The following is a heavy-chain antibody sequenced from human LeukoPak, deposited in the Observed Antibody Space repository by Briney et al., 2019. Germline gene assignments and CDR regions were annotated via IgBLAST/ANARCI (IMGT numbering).Heavy chain of an antibody. CDR1: GFTFSNYA. J-gene: IGHJ5*02. D-gene: IGHD3-22*01. CDR2: IGSSGGTT. V-gene: IGHV3-23*01. Sequence: PGESLRLSYAASGFTFSNYAMTWVRQAPGKGLEWLSAIGSSGGTTYYANSVKGRFTISRDDSKNTLYLQMHSLRAEDTAVYYCAKELHYYDSAWFDPWGQGTLVTVSS. CDR3: AKELHYYDSAWFDP.